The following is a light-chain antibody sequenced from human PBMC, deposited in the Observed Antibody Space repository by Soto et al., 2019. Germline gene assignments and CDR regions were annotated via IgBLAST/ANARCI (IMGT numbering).Light chain of an antibody. Sequence: DIQMTQSPSSLSASVGDRVTITCRASQGISNYLAWYQQKPGRVPKLLIYAAFTLQSGVPSRFSGSGSGTDFTLTISSLQPEDVATYYCQKYDSVPPAFGPGAKVEIK. V-gene: IGKV1-27*01. J-gene: IGKJ3*01. CDR1: QGISNY. CDR2: AAF. CDR3: QKYDSVPPA.